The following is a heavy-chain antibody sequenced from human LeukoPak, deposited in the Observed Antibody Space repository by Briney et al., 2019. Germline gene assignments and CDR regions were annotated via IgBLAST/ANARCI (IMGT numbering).Heavy chain of an antibody. J-gene: IGHJ4*02. CDR3: AREAAALPFDY. D-gene: IGHD6-13*01. Sequence: GGSLRLSCAASAFTFSSYSMNWVRQAPGKGLEWVSSISSSGSYIYYADSVKGRFTISRDNAKNSLYLQMNSLRAEDTAVYYCAREAAALPFDYWGQGTLVTVSS. CDR2: ISSSGSYI. V-gene: IGHV3-21*01. CDR1: AFTFSSYS.